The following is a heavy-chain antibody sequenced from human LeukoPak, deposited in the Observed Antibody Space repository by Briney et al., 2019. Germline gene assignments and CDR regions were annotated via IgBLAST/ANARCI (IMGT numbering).Heavy chain of an antibody. Sequence: PGGSLRLSCAASGFTFSTYEMNWVRQAPGKGLEWVSYISGSGSNIYYADSVKGRFTISRDNAKHSLYLQMNSLRIEDTAVYYCAREKNYNGMDVWGQGTTVTVSS. CDR3: AREKNYNGMDV. V-gene: IGHV3-48*03. CDR2: ISGSGSNI. CDR1: GFTFSTYE. J-gene: IGHJ6*02.